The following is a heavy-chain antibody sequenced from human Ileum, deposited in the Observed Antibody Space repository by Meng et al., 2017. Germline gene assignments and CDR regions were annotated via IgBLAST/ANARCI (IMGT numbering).Heavy chain of an antibody. CDR2: RTPNSGNT. J-gene: IGHJ6*02. V-gene: IGHV1-8*03. Sequence: ASAKVFCKASEYTFTREDIIWVRQAAGQGLEWMGWRTPNSGNTGYAQKFQGRVTITWNTSLKTAYMELTSLTSDDTAIYYCAIRTLVWHRAPPPNYYALDVWGQGTTVTVSS. CDR1: EYTFTRED. D-gene: IGHD2-8*01. CDR3: AIRTLVWHRAPPPNYYALDV.